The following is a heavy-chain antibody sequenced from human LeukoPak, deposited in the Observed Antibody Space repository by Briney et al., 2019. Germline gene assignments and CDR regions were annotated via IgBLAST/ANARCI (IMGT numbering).Heavy chain of an antibody. CDR2: ISYDGRNK. J-gene: IGHJ4*02. V-gene: IGHV3-30*03. D-gene: IGHD3-3*01. CDR1: GFTFSSNG. Sequence: GGSLRLSCAASGFTFSSNGMHWVRQAPGKGLEWGALISYDGRNKYYADSVKGRFTISRDNTKNSLYLQMNSLRVEDTAVFYCARDQYDTWSRRGNFDSWGQGTLVIVSS. CDR3: ARDQYDTWSRRGNFDS.